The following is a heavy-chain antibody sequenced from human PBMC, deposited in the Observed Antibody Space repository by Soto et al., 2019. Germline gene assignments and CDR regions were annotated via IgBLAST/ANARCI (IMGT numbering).Heavy chain of an antibody. V-gene: IGHV3-33*03. D-gene: IGHD3-3*01. CDR2: IWYDGSNI. CDR3: AKRCRAVEGVGDGIWSGFLFPFGIGL. CDR1: GFTFSHYG. J-gene: IGHJ6*02. Sequence: QVQLLESGGGVVQPGTSLRLTCSASGFTFSHYGMHWVRQAPGQGLEWLAVIWYDGSNIHYADAVEGRFTISRDNSKNNHLPEVDRLERGGTAVYFWAKRCRAVEGVGDGIWSGFLFPFGIGLWGPGTTGIVSS.